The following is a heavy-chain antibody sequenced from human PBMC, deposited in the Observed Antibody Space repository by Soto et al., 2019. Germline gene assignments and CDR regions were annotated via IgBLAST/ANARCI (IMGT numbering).Heavy chain of an antibody. CDR1: GLTFSSYA. CDR2: INKSGGTT. D-gene: IGHD3-22*01. J-gene: IGHJ1*01. V-gene: IGHV3-23*01. Sequence: GGSLRLSCAASGLTFSSYAMSWVRQAPGKGLEWVSDINKSGGTTHYADSVEGRFTISRDNSNNTLYLQMKSLTAEDTAFYYCARYYYDRRARYLKHWGRGTHVTLSA. CDR3: ARYYYDRRARYLKH.